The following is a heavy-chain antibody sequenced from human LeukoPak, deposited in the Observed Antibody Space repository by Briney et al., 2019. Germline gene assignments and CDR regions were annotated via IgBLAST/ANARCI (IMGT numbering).Heavy chain of an antibody. CDR2: INHSGST. Sequence: SETLSLTCTVSGGSFSGYYWSWIRQPPGKGLEWIGEINHSGSTNYNPSLKSRVTISVDTSKNQFSLKLSSVTAADTAVYYCARGAIPYPRRQGWFDPWGQGTLVTVSS. CDR3: ARGAIPYPRRQGWFDP. V-gene: IGHV4-34*01. J-gene: IGHJ5*02. CDR1: GGSFSGYY. D-gene: IGHD2-21*01.